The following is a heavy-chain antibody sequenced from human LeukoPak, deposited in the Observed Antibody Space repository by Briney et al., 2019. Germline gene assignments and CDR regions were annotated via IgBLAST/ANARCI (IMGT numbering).Heavy chain of an antibody. V-gene: IGHV4-39*01. J-gene: IGHJ6*03. D-gene: IGHD3-22*01. CDR2: IYSSGRT. Sequence: SETLSLTCAVSGASISGSGYYWGWIRQPPGKGLEWIGNIYSSGRTYYNASLQSRVTISIDMSRNQFSLKLSSVTAADTAVYYCARTGYYDSSGYYTYYYYYYMDVWGKGTTVTISS. CDR3: ARTGYYDSSGYYTYYYYYYMDV. CDR1: GASISGSGYY.